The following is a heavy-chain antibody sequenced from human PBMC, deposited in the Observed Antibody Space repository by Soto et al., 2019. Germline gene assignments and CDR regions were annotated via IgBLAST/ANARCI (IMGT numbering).Heavy chain of an antibody. V-gene: IGHV4-39*07. CDR2: TYYNGNT. CDR1: GASLDRGNYY. J-gene: IGHJ4*02. Sequence: SETLSLTCNVSGASLDRGNYYWDWIRQSPGKGLEWIGTTYYNGNTYYTPSLKSRATISLDTSRNQFFLNLNSVTAADTAVYYCARDVGSSHGPGHPHYFDYWGQGTLVTVS. D-gene: IGHD2-2*01. CDR3: ARDVGSSHGPGHPHYFDY.